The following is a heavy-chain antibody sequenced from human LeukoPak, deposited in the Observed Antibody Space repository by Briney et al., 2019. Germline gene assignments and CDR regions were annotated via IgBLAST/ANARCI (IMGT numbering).Heavy chain of an antibody. D-gene: IGHD1/OR15-1a*01. CDR3: ARDPNRETFDY. V-gene: IGHV3-30*03. J-gene: IGHJ4*02. CDR1: GFTFSSYG. Sequence: PGGSLRLSCAASGFTFSSYGMHWVRQAPGKGLEWVAVISYDGSNKYYADSVKGRFTISRDNSKNTLYLQMNSLRAEDTAVYYCARDPNRETFDYWGQGTLVTVSS. CDR2: ISYDGSNK.